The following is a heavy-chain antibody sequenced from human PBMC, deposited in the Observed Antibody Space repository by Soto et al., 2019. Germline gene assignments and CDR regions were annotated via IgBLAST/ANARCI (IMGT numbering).Heavy chain of an antibody. CDR3: ARTFCSTTSCQAHGMDV. J-gene: IGHJ6*02. CDR1: GDSVSSGSYY. Sequence: QVQLQESGPGLVKPSETLSLTCTVSGDSVSSGSYYWTWIRQPPGKGLEWIGYLYYTGTTNYNPSLKSRVTMSLDRSSNQFSLRLSSVTAADTAVYFFARTFCSTTSCQAHGMDVWGQGTSVTVSS. V-gene: IGHV4-61*01. CDR2: LYYTGTT. D-gene: IGHD2-2*01.